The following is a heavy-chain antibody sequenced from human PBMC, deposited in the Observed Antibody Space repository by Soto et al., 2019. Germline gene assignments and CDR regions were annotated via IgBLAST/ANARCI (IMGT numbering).Heavy chain of an antibody. CDR1: GGSISSSSYY. J-gene: IGHJ6*02. CDR2: IYYSGST. Sequence: SETLSLTCTVSGGSISSSSYYWGWIRQPPGKGLEWIGSIYYSGSTYYNPSLKSRVTISVDTSKNQFSLKLSSVTAADTAVYYCASRKAAQTTIPIFGVVINRYYYYGMDVWGQGTTVTVSS. V-gene: IGHV4-39*01. CDR3: ASRKAAQTTIPIFGVVINRYYYYGMDV. D-gene: IGHD3-3*01.